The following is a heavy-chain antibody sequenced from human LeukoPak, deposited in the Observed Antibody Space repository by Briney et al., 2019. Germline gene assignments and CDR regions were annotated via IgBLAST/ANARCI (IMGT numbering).Heavy chain of an antibody. CDR1: GFTFSSYA. J-gene: IGHJ5*02. Sequence: GRSLRLSCAASGFTFSSYAMHWVRQAPGKGLEWVAVISYDGSNKYYADSVKGRFTISRDNSKNTLYLQMNSLRAEDTAVYYCAREGYCSSTSCYAGGDNWFDPWGQGTLVTVSS. CDR2: ISYDGSNK. D-gene: IGHD2-2*01. V-gene: IGHV3-30*04. CDR3: AREGYCSSTSCYAGGDNWFDP.